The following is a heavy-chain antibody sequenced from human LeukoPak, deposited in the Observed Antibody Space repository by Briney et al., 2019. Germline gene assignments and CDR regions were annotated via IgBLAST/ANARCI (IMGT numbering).Heavy chain of an antibody. J-gene: IGHJ5*02. V-gene: IGHV4-59*08. D-gene: IGHD6-19*01. Sequence: SETLSLTCTVSGGSISSYYWSWIRQPPGKGPEWIGYIYYSGSTNYNPSLKSRVTISVDTSKNQFSLKLSSVTAADTAVYYCARVSSGWSGVWFDPWGQGTLVTVSS. CDR2: IYYSGST. CDR1: GGSISSYY. CDR3: ARVSSGWSGVWFDP.